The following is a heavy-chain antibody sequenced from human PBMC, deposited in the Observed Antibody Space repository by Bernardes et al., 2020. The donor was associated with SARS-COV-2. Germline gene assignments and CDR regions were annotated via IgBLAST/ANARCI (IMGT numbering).Heavy chain of an antibody. D-gene: IGHD3-22*01. CDR3: ARDAEDYYDSSGYYPFDY. Sequence: SVKVSCKASGGTFSSYAISWVRQAPGQGLEWMGRIIPIFGTANYAQKFQGRVTITADESTSTAYMELSSLRSEDTAVYYCARDAEDYYDSSGYYPFDYWGQGTLVTVSS. CDR2: IIPIFGTA. V-gene: IGHV1-69*13. CDR1: GGTFSSYA. J-gene: IGHJ4*02.